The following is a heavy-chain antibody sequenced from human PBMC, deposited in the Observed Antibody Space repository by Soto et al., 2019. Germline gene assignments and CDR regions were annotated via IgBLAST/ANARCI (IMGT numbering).Heavy chain of an antibody. J-gene: IGHJ4*02. CDR3: AHIDPEIVTVGGHGGFDY. D-gene: IGHD5-12*01. CDR1: GFSLTSGVG. V-gene: IGHV2-5*02. CDR2: IYWDDDK. Sequence: QITLKESGPTLVRPPQTLTLTCTFSGFSLTSGVGVGWIRQPPGKALEWLALIYWDDDKRYSPSLKNRLTITEDNSKIQVVFTMTNVGPVDTATYFCAHIDPEIVTVGGHGGFDYWGQGALVTVSS.